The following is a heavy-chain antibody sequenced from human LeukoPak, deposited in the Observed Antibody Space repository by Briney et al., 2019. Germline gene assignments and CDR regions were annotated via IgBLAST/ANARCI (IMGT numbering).Heavy chain of an antibody. J-gene: IGHJ6*04. CDR2: IGSSGSTI. CDR1: GFTFSRHS. V-gene: IGHV3-48*04. D-gene: IGHD3-10*02. CDR3: AELGITMIGGV. Sequence: GGSLRLSCAASGFTFSRHSINWVRQAPGKGLEWVSYIGSSGSTIYYADSVKGRFTISRDNAKNSLYLQMNSLRAEDTAVYYCAELGITMIGGVWGKGTTVTISS.